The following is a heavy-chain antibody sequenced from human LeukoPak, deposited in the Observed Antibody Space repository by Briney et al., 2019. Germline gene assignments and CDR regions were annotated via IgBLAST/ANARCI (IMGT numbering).Heavy chain of an antibody. CDR1: GFTFNSYG. Sequence: GGSLRLSCAASGFTFNSYGMHWVRQAPGKGLEWVAVISYDGNDKFYKDSVKGRFTISRDNSKNTLYLQMNSLRAEDTAVYYCARGKTSQNIVTRKTYNWFDPWGQGTLVTVSS. CDR2: ISYDGNDK. CDR3: ARGKTSQNIVTRKTYNWFDP. J-gene: IGHJ5*02. V-gene: IGHV3-30*03. D-gene: IGHD2/OR15-2a*01.